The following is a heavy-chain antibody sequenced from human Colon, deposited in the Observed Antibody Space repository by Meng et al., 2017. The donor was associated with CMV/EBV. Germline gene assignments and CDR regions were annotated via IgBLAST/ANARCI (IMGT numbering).Heavy chain of an antibody. CDR3: ARDSFGSYGMDV. Sequence: GESLKISCAASGFTFSASWMSWVRQAPGKGLEWVSSISSSSSYIYYADSVKGRFTISRDNAKNSLYLQMNSLRAEDTAVYYCARDSFGSYGMDVWGQGTTVTVSS. D-gene: IGHD3-3*01. J-gene: IGHJ6*02. CDR2: ISSSSSYI. V-gene: IGHV3-21*01. CDR1: GFTFSASW.